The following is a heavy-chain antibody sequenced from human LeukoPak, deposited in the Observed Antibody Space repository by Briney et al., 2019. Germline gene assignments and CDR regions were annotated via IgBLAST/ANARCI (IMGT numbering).Heavy chain of an antibody. V-gene: IGHV1-18*04. CDR2: ISAYNGNT. D-gene: IGHD2-2*01. J-gene: IGHJ4*02. CDR3: ARDRRSSTSCYLDY. Sequence: RASVKVSFKASGYTFTIYGISWVRQAPGQGLEWMGWISAYNGNTNYTQKLQGRVTMTTDTSTSTAYMALRSLRSDDTAVYYCARDRRSSTSCYLDYWGQGTLVTVSS. CDR1: GYTFTIYG.